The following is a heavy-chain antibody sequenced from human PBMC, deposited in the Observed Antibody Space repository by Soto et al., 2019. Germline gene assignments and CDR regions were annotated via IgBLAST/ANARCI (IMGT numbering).Heavy chain of an antibody. Sequence: SETLSLTCTVSGGSISSSSYYWGWIRQPPGKGLEWIGSIYYSGSTYYNPALKSRVTISVDTSKNQFSLKLSSVTAADTAVYYCARRQYSSSSRQFDYWGQGTLVTVSS. CDR2: IYYSGST. D-gene: IGHD6-6*01. CDR1: GGSISSSSYY. CDR3: ARRQYSSSSRQFDY. J-gene: IGHJ4*02. V-gene: IGHV4-39*01.